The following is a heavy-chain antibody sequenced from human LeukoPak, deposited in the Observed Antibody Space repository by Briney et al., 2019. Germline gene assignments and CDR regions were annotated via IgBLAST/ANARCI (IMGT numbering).Heavy chain of an antibody. V-gene: IGHV3-23*01. CDR3: AKMPAYYYDSSGYAFHFDH. D-gene: IGHD3-22*01. CDR1: GFAFSVYA. CDR2: INANSGTT. Sequence: GGSLRLSCAASGFAFSVYAMSWLRQPPGKGLEWVSTINANSGTTSYAASVRGRFSISRDNSKSTLYLQMNSLRAEDTAIYYCAKMPAYYYDSSGYAFHFDHWGQGTLVTVSS. J-gene: IGHJ4*02.